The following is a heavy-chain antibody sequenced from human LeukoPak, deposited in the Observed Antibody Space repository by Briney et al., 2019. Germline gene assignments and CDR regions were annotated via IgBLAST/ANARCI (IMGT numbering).Heavy chain of an antibody. CDR2: ISAYNGNT. CDR1: GYTFTSYG. Sequence: ASVKVSCKASGYTFTSYGISWVRQAPGQGLEWMGWISAYNGNTNYAQKLQGRVTMTTDTSTSTAYMELRSLRSDDTAVYYCARDAAAAGTNYYYYYYMDVWGKGTTVTVSS. J-gene: IGHJ6*03. D-gene: IGHD6-13*01. V-gene: IGHV1-18*01. CDR3: ARDAAAAGTNYYYYYYMDV.